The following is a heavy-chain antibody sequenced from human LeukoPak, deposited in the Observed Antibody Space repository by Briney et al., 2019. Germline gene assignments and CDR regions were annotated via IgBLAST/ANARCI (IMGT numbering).Heavy chain of an antibody. Sequence: GGSLRLSCAASGFTFSSYSMNWVRQAPGKGLEWVSSISSSSSYIYYADSVKGRFTISRDNSKNTLYLQMNSLRAEDTAVYYCAKDRIFGAVAGGMIDYWGQGTLVTVSS. CDR2: ISSSSSYI. V-gene: IGHV3-21*01. J-gene: IGHJ4*02. D-gene: IGHD6-19*01. CDR1: GFTFSSYS. CDR3: AKDRIFGAVAGGMIDY.